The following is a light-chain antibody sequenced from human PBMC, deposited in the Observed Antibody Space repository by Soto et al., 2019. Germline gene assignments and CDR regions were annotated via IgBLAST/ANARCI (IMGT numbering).Light chain of an antibody. Sequence: EIVLTQSPATLSLSPGERATLSCRASQSVSRYLVWYQHQPGQAPRLLIYDGSNRATGIPARLSGSGSGTDFTLTISNLEPDDFAVYYCQQRHSWPLTFGGGTKVESK. V-gene: IGKV3-11*01. CDR1: QSVSRY. J-gene: IGKJ4*01. CDR3: QQRHSWPLT. CDR2: DGS.